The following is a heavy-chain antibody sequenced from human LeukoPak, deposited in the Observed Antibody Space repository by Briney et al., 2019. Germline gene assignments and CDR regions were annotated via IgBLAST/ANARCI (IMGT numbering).Heavy chain of an antibody. CDR1: GFTFSNAW. J-gene: IGHJ6*02. CDR2: IKSKTDGGTT. D-gene: IGHD3-9*01. Sequence: GGSLRLSCAASGFTFSNAWMSWVRQAPGKGLEWVGRIKSKTDGGTTDYAAPVKGRFTISRDDSKNTLYLQMNSLKTEDTAVYYCTSTYDILTGYYNGMDVWGQGTTVTVSS. V-gene: IGHV3-15*01. CDR3: TSTYDILTGYYNGMDV.